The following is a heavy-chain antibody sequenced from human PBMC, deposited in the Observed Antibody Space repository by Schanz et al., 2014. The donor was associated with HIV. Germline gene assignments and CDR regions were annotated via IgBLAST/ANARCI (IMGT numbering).Heavy chain of an antibody. CDR2: ISWNSGSI. J-gene: IGHJ6*02. CDR3: ARDWRPNYDFWSGSIGVIGMDV. V-gene: IGHV3-NL1*01. CDR1: GFTFSSYG. D-gene: IGHD3-3*01. Sequence: QVQLVESGGGVVQPGRSLRLSCAVSGFTFSSYGMHWVRQAPGKGLEWVSSISWNSGSIDYADSVKGRFTISRDNSKNTLYLQMNSLRAEDTAVYYCARDWRPNYDFWSGSIGVIGMDVWGQGTTVTVSS.